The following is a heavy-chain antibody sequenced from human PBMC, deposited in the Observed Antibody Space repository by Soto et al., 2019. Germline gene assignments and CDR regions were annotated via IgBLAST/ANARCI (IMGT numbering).Heavy chain of an antibody. CDR3: ARLTGTLLGYYYYYYMDV. Sequence: GGSLRLSCAASGFTFSSYSMNWVRQAPGKGLEWVSSISSSSSYIYYADSVKGRFTISRDNAKNSLYLQMNSLRAEDTAVYYCARLTGTLLGYYYYYYMDVWGKGTTVTVSS. J-gene: IGHJ6*03. CDR1: GFTFSSYS. V-gene: IGHV3-21*01. CDR2: ISSSSSYI. D-gene: IGHD1-20*01.